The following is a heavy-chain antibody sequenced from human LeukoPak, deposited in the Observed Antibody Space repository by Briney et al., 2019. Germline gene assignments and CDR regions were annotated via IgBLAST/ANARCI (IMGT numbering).Heavy chain of an antibody. CDR3: ARDQLELFPGGFFDY. D-gene: IGHD1-7*01. CDR1: GFTFSSYG. CDR2: IWDDGSNK. J-gene: IGHJ4*02. Sequence: GGSLRLSCAASGFTFSSYGMHWVRQAPAKGLEGVAVIWDDGSNKYYADSVKGRCTISRDNSKNKLYLQLNRLRPEDTAVYYCARDQLELFPGGFFDYWGQGTLVTVSS. V-gene: IGHV3-33*01.